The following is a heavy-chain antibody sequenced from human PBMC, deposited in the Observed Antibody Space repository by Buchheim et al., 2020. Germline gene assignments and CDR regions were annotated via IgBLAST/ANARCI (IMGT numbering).Heavy chain of an antibody. CDR3: ARVALRFLEWIPYYYYGTDV. D-gene: IGHD3-3*01. CDR1: GYTFTSYY. Sequence: QVQLVQSGAEVKKPGASVKVSCKASGYTFTSYYMHWVRQAPGQGLEWMGIINPSGGSTSYAQKFQGRVTMTRDTSTSTVYMELSSLRSEDTAVYYCARVALRFLEWIPYYYYGTDVWGQGTT. J-gene: IGHJ6*02. CDR2: INPSGGST. V-gene: IGHV1-46*03.